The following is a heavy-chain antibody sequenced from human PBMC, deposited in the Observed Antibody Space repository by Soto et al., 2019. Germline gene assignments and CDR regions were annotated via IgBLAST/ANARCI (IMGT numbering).Heavy chain of an antibody. D-gene: IGHD4-17*01. V-gene: IGHV3-23*01. CDR3: AKDPTGDDVGAFDI. CDR1: GFTFSSYA. Sequence: EVQLLESGGGLVQPGGSLRLSCAASGFTFSSYAMSWVRQAPGKGLEWVSSISSSGGSTYYADSVKGRFTISRDNSKNTLYLQMSSLRVEDTAVYYCAKDPTGDDVGAFDIWGQGTMVTVSS. CDR2: ISSSGGST. J-gene: IGHJ3*02.